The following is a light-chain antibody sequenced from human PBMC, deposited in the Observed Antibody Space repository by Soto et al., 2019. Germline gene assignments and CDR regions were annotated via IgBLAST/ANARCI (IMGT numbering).Light chain of an antibody. J-gene: IGKJ4*01. Sequence: DIQMTQSPSSLSASVGDRVTITCRASQSINNYLNWYQQKPGKAPNVLIYTASTLQRGVPSRFSASGSGTDFTLTISSLHPEDFATYYCLQSYSSPLTFGGGTKVEIK. CDR3: LQSYSSPLT. CDR1: QSINNY. V-gene: IGKV1-39*01. CDR2: TAS.